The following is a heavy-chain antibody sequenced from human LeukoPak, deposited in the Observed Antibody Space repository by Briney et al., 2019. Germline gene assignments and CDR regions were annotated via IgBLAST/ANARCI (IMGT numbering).Heavy chain of an antibody. Sequence: SETLSLTCTVSGGSISSYYWSWIRQPPGKGLEWIGYIYYSGSTNYNPSLKSRVTISVDTSKNQFSLKLSSVTAADTAVYYCARHYCSSTSYSLGDYYYYMDVWGKGSTVTVSS. CDR1: GGSISSYY. CDR3: ARHYCSSTSYSLGDYYYYMDV. J-gene: IGHJ6*03. CDR2: IYYSGST. D-gene: IGHD2-2*01. V-gene: IGHV4-59*01.